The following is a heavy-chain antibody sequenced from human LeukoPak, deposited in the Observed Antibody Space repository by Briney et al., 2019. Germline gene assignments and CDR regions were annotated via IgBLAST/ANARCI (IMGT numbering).Heavy chain of an antibody. D-gene: IGHD3-10*01. Sequence: PSQTLSLTCTVSGGSISSGTYYWSWIRQPAGKGLEWIGRIYTSGSTNYNPSLKSRVTISVDTSKNQFSLKLSSVTAADTAVYYCARVPCYYGSGSFDYWGQGTLVTVSS. V-gene: IGHV4-61*02. CDR2: IYTSGST. CDR1: GGSISSGTYY. CDR3: ARVPCYYGSGSFDY. J-gene: IGHJ4*02.